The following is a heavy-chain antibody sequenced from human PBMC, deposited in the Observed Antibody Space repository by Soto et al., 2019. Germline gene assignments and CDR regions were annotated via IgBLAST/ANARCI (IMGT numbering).Heavy chain of an antibody. CDR2: INPSGGST. J-gene: IGHJ6*02. CDR1: GYTFTSYY. CDR3: ARVGEEIYCSGGSCYSPYCYSGMDV. Sequence: QVQLVQSGAEVKKPGASVKVSCKASGYTFTSYYMHWVRQAPGQGLEWMGIINPSGGSTSYAQKFESRVTKTRDTSTSTVYMELSSLSSEDTAVYYCARVGEEIYCSGGSCYSPYCYSGMDVWGQGTTVTVSS. D-gene: IGHD2-15*01. V-gene: IGHV1-46*01.